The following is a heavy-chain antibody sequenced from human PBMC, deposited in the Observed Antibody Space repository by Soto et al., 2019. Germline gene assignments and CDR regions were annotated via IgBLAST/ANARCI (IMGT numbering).Heavy chain of an antibody. V-gene: IGHV3-30-3*01. Sequence: GGSLSLSCAASGFTFSNYAIHWVRHAPGKGLEWVAVLSYDGNNKHYADSVKGRFTISRDNSKNTLFLQMNSLRAEDTAVYYCARGPIGDAAMVTNYFDYWGQGTLVTVSS. CDR2: LSYDGNNK. CDR1: GFTFSNYA. J-gene: IGHJ4*02. D-gene: IGHD5-18*01. CDR3: ARGPIGDAAMVTNYFDY.